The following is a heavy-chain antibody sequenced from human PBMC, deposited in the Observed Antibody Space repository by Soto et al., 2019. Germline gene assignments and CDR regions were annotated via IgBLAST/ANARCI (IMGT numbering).Heavy chain of an antibody. J-gene: IGHJ6*03. CDR1: GGSISSGGYY. D-gene: IGHD3-3*01. Sequence: TLSLTCTVSGGSISSGGYYWSWIRQHPGKGLEWIGYIYYSGSTYYNPSLKSRVTISVDTSKNQFSLKLSSVTAADTAVYYCARVGYDFWSGFAAYYMDVWGKGTTVTVSS. CDR3: ARVGYDFWSGFAAYYMDV. CDR2: IYYSGST. V-gene: IGHV4-31*03.